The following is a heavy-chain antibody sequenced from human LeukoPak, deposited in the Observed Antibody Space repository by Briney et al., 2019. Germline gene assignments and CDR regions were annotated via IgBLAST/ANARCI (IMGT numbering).Heavy chain of an antibody. CDR3: AKAISYGFDY. Sequence: GRSLRLSCAASGFTLYDYAMHWVRQAPGKGLEWVSGISWNSGSLGYADSVKGRFTISRDNAKNSLYLQMNSLGAEDTALYYCAKAISYGFDYWGQGTLVTVSS. V-gene: IGHV3-9*01. CDR2: ISWNSGSL. J-gene: IGHJ4*02. CDR1: GFTLYDYA. D-gene: IGHD5-18*01.